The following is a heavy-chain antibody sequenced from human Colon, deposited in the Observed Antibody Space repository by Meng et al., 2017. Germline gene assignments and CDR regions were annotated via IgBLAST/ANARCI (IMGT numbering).Heavy chain of an antibody. Sequence: SETLSLTCTAPGGSISNFYWTWIRQSPGKGLEWIGYMMYTGTTNYNPSLRSRVAISFDTSRTQFSLKLRSVTAADTAVYSFARRGGGSGYEWELDTWGQGMLVTVSS. V-gene: IGHV4-59*01. CDR3: ARRGGGSGYEWELDT. D-gene: IGHD5-12*01. CDR2: MMYTGTT. CDR1: GGSISNFY. J-gene: IGHJ5*02.